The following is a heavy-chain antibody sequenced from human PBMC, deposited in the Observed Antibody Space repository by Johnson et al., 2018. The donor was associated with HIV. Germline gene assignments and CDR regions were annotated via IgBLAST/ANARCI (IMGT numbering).Heavy chain of an antibody. CDR1: GFTFSSYW. D-gene: IGHD3-16*01. CDR3: ARGIVITFGGPDAFDV. V-gene: IGHV3-20*04. CDR2: INWNGGNT. Sequence: VQLVESGGGLVQPGGSLRLSCVASGFTFSSYWMSWVRQAPEKGLEWVSGINWNGGNTGYIDSVKGRFTISRDNARNSLHLQMNSLKDEDTALYYCARGIVITFGGPDAFDVWGQGTMVTVSS. J-gene: IGHJ3*01.